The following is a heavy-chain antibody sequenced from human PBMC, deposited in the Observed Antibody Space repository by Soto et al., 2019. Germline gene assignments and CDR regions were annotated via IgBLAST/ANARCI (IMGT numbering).Heavy chain of an antibody. CDR1: GGSISSGGYY. Sequence: LCGGSISSGGYYWSWIRQHPGKGLEWIGYIYYSGSTYYNPSLKSRVTISVDTSKNQFSLKLSSVTAADTAVYYCAREGMTTVTTNGMDVWGQGTTVTVSS. J-gene: IGHJ6*02. V-gene: IGHV4-31*02. CDR3: AREGMTTVTTNGMDV. D-gene: IGHD4-4*01. CDR2: IYYSGST.